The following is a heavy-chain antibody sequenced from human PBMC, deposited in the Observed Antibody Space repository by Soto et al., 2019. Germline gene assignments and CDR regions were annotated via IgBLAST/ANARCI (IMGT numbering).Heavy chain of an antibody. J-gene: IGHJ4*02. CDR1: GYMFTDFY. Sequence: QVQLVQSGAEVKRPGASVKVSCKASGYMFTDFYLHWVRQAPGQGLEWMGWINPNNGVTTYAKNFQGRVTMTRDSSISTAYMELSSLRPDDTAVYFCAAAAIPVAGRHPDFWGQGTVVTVS. D-gene: IGHD6-19*01. CDR3: AAAAIPVAGRHPDF. CDR2: INPNNGVT. V-gene: IGHV1-2*02.